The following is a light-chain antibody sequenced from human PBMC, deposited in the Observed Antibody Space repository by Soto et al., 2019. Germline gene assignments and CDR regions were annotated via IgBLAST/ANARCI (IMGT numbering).Light chain of an antibody. CDR2: DAS. J-gene: IGKJ1*01. CDR1: QSISSW. CDR3: QQYSSYWT. Sequence: GDRVTITCRASQSISSWLAWYQQKPGKAPKFLIYDASNLESEVPSRFSGSGSGTEFTLTISSLQPDDFATYYCQQYSSYWTFGQGTKVEIK. V-gene: IGKV1-5*01.